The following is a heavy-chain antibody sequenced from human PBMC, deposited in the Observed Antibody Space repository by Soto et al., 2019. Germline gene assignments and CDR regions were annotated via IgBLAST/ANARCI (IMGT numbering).Heavy chain of an antibody. Sequence: ASVKVSCKXSGYTFTTYDINWVRQAPGQGLEWLGWMDPNSGSTGYAQNFQGRITMTRNISRNTAHMELSSLQSEDTAMYYCATKARVTNYLYYGMDVWGLGTTVTVSS. V-gene: IGHV1-8*01. D-gene: IGHD2-21*02. CDR3: ATKARVTNYLYYGMDV. CDR2: MDPNSGST. J-gene: IGHJ6*02. CDR1: GYTFTTYD.